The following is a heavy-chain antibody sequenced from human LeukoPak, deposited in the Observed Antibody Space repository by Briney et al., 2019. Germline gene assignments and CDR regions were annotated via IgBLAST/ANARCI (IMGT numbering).Heavy chain of an antibody. V-gene: IGHV3-23*01. CDR3: ARVAGWHWFDP. D-gene: IGHD6-19*01. CDR2: IRPSGDNT. Sequence: GGALRLSRAASGFTFSSYDMTWVRQAPGRGLEWVSSIRPSGDNTYYGDSVKGRFTISRDNSKNTVYLQMNNMRVDDTAVCYCARVAGWHWFDPWGQGTLVTVSS. CDR1: GFTFSSYD. J-gene: IGHJ5*02.